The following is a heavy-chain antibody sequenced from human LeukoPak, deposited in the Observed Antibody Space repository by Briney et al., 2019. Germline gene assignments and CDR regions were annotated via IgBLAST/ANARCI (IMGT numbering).Heavy chain of an antibody. J-gene: IGHJ6*02. CDR1: GGTISSYY. CDR2: IYSTGST. D-gene: IGHD3-10*01. V-gene: IGHV4-4*09. Sequence: SETLSLTCTVSGGTISSYYWSWIRQPPGKGLEYIGYIYSTGSTNYNPSLKSRVTISLDTPKNQFSLKLSSVTAADTAVYYCARHAYYYDSGSYSNYHYGMDVWGQGTTVTVSS. CDR3: ARHAYYYDSGSYSNYHYGMDV.